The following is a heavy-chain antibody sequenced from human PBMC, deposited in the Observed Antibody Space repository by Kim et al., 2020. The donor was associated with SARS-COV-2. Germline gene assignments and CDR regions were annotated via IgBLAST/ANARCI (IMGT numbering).Heavy chain of an antibody. J-gene: IGHJ2*01. V-gene: IGHV4-34*01. CDR3: ARGAAYCGGDCYKWYFDL. Sequence: KERVTLSVDTSKNQFSLKLSFVTAADTAVYYCARGAAYCGGDCYKWYFDLWGRGTLVTVSS. D-gene: IGHD2-21*01.